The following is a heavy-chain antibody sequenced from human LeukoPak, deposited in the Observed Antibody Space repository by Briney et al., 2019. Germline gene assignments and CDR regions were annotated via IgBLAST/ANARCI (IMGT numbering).Heavy chain of an antibody. CDR3: ARDRGYCSSTSCFDGAFDI. CDR1: GFIFSDYY. J-gene: IGHJ3*02. Sequence: GGSLRLSCAASGFIFSDYYMNWIRQAPGKGLEWLSYIGPSGNDINYADSVRGRFTISRDNAKNSLFLQMNSLRAEDTAVYYCARDRGYCSSTSCFDGAFDIWGQGTMVTVSS. D-gene: IGHD2-2*01. V-gene: IGHV3-11*04. CDR2: IGPSGNDI.